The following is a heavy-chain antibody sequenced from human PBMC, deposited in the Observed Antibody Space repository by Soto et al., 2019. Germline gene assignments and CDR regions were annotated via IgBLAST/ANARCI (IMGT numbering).Heavy chain of an antibody. CDR1: GFTFSSYA. Sequence: EVQLLESGGGLVQPGGSLRLSCAASGFTFSSYAMSWVRQAPGKGLEWVSAISGSGGSTYYAHSVKGRFTISRDNSKNTLYLQMNSLRAEDTAVYYCAKGVEGYCSGGSCAGPFDYWGQGTLVTVSS. V-gene: IGHV3-23*01. D-gene: IGHD2-15*01. CDR3: AKGVEGYCSGGSCAGPFDY. J-gene: IGHJ4*02. CDR2: ISGSGGST.